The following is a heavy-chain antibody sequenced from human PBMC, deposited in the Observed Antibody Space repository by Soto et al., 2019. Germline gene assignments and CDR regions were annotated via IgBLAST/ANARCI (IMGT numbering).Heavy chain of an antibody. CDR1: GGSISSYY. J-gene: IGHJ1*01. D-gene: IGHD2-15*01. CDR2: IYYSGST. V-gene: IGHV4-59*01. CDR3: ARDGRYCSGGSCYRSEYFQH. Sequence: PSETLSLTCTVSGGSISSYYWSWIRQHPGKGLEWIGYIYYSGSTNYNPSLKSRVTISVDTSKNQFSLKLSSVTAADTAVYYCARDGRYCSGGSCYRSEYFQHWGQGTLVTVSS.